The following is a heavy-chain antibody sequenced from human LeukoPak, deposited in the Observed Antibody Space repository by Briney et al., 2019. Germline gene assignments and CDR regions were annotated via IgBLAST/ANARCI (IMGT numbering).Heavy chain of an antibody. CDR3: AKGGRGYCSNGICSPRVVAAIDY. D-gene: IGHD2-8*01. Sequence: GGSLRLSCAAPGFTFSNYAMSWVRQAPGKGLEWVSGISGSGDTTHYADSVKGRFTISRDNSKNTIYLQMNSLRAEDTAVYYCAKGGRGYCSNGICSPRVVAAIDYWGQGILVTVSS. J-gene: IGHJ4*02. CDR1: GFTFSNYA. CDR2: ISGSGDTT. V-gene: IGHV3-23*01.